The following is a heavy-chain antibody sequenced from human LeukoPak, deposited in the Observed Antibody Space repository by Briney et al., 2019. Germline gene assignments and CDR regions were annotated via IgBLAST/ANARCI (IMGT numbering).Heavy chain of an antibody. V-gene: IGHV3-21*01. D-gene: IGHD5-24*01. CDR3: ARDMAADAFDI. J-gene: IGHJ3*02. Sequence: PGGSLRLSCAASGFTFSNYRMNWVRQSPGKGLEWVSSIGSSSSYIYYADSVKGRFTISRDNAKISLYLQMNSLRAEDTAVYYCARDMAADAFDIWGQGTMVTVSS. CDR1: GFTFSNYR. CDR2: IGSSSSYI.